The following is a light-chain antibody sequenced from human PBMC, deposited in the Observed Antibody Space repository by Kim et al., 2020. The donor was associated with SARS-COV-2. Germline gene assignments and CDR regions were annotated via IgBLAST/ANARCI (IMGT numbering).Light chain of an antibody. CDR2: WAS. V-gene: IGKV4-1*01. CDR3: QQYYTTPRT. CDR1: QSVLYSSNNKNY. Sequence: ATINCKSSQSVLYSSNNKNYLAWYQQKPGQPPKLLFYWASTRESGVPDRFSGSGSGTDFTLTISSLQAEDVAVYYCQQYYTTPRTFGQGTKVDIK. J-gene: IGKJ1*01.